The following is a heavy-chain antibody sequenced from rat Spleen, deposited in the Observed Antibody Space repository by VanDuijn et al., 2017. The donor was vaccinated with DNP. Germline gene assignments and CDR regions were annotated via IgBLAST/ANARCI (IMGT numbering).Heavy chain of an antibody. Sequence: EVQLVESGGGLVQPGGSLKISCTASGFTFNTYDMAWVRQAPTRGLEWVASITPSGGNTYYRDSVKGRFIVSRDNAKSSLYLQMDSLRSEDTATYYCARQGITTVVTGPFDYWGQGVMVTVSS. V-gene: IGHV5-25*01. CDR1: GFTFNTYD. D-gene: IGHD1-1*01. CDR3: ARQGITTVVTGPFDY. J-gene: IGHJ2*01. CDR2: ITPSGGNT.